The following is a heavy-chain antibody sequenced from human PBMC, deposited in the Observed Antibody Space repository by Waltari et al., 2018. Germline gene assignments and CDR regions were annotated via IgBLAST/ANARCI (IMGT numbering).Heavy chain of an antibody. Sequence: QLQLQESGPRLVRPSETLSLICRVSGVSITSNRHYWAWLRQSPGQGLEWIGTVSYSGTTYISPSLKSRVSASRDTSKNQVSLILGSVTAADMAVYYCATYIGASVGTAAFDVWGQGTMVTVSS. CDR2: VSYSGTT. CDR1: GVSITSNRHY. CDR3: ATYIGASVGTAAFDV. D-gene: IGHD5-12*01. V-gene: IGHV4-39*01. J-gene: IGHJ3*01.